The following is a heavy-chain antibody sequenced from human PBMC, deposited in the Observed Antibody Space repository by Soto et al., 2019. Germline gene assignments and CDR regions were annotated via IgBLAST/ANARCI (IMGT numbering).Heavy chain of an antibody. CDR3: AHSQRGPRDF. CDR2: IYWDDDK. Sequence: QITLKESGPTLVRPTQTLTLTCTFSGFSLSTTGVAVAWIRQPPGEALEWLALIYWDDDKRYNSSLKSRLTITNDTSRDQVVLAMTNMDPMDTATYFCAHSQRGPRDFWGPGILVTVSS. CDR1: GFSLSTTGVA. D-gene: IGHD5-12*01. V-gene: IGHV2-5*02. J-gene: IGHJ4*02.